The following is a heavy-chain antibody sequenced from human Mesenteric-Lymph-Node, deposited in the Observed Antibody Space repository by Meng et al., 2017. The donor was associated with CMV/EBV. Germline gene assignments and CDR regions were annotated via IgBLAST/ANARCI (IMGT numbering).Heavy chain of an antibody. V-gene: IGHV3-11*04. CDR3: ARVHFPYWGYCRTTSCYFFDF. CDR1: GFTFSDYY. Sequence: GGSLRLSCAASGFTFSDYYMSWIRQAPGKGLECVSYISSSGSTIYYADSVKGRFTVSRDNAKNSLYLQMNSLRAEDTPVCYCARVHFPYWGYCRTTSCYFFDFWGLGTLVTVSS. CDR2: ISSSGSTI. J-gene: IGHJ4*02. D-gene: IGHD2-2*01.